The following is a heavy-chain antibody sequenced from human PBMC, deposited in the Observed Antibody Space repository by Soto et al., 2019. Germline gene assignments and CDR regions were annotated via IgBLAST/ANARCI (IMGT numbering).Heavy chain of an antibody. V-gene: IGHV1-18*01. CDR2: ISAHTGNT. J-gene: IGHJ3*02. Sequence: ASVKVSCKTSGYTFTNYGISWVRQAPGQGLEWMGWISAHTGNTNYAQKFQGRVTMTTDTSTSTAYMELRSLRSDDTAVYYCARVLGYNSSWWRHTAFDIWGQGTRATVS. D-gene: IGHD6-13*01. CDR3: ARVLGYNSSWWRHTAFDI. CDR1: GYTFTNYG.